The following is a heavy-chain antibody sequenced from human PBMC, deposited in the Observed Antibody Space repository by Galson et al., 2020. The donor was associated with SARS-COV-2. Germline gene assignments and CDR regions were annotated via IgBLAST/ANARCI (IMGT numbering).Heavy chain of an antibody. J-gene: IGHJ4*02. Sequence: SQTPSLTCATSGDTVSIDRASLNCTRQSPSRGLECLGRTYYMSKWNNDYAVSMKGRLIINPDTSENQLSQELDSVTPEDTAVYYCARDPSDWTFLDDWGQGTLVTVSS. V-gene: IGHV6-1*01. CDR3: ARDPSDWTFLDD. CDR2: TYYMSKWNN. CDR1: GDTVSIDRAS. D-gene: IGHD1-1*01.